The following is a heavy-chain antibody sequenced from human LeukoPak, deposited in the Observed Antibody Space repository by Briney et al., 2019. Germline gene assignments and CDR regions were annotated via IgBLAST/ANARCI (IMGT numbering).Heavy chain of an antibody. D-gene: IGHD3-22*01. J-gene: IGHJ4*02. Sequence: SETLSLTCAVSGGSISSSNWWSWVRQPPGKGLEWIGEIYHSGSTNYNPSLKSRVTISVDTSKNQFSLKLSSVTAADTAVYYCARDSNYYDSSGYYLDYWGQGTLVTVSS. CDR3: ARDSNYYDSSGYYLDY. CDR2: IYHSGST. CDR1: GGSISSSNW. V-gene: IGHV4-4*02.